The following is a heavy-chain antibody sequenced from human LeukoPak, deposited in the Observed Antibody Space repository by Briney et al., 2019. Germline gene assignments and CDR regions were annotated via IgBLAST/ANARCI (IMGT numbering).Heavy chain of an antibody. V-gene: IGHV4-59*08. Sequence: PSETLSLTCTVSGGAISSYYWSWIRQPPGKGLEWIGSIHYSGSTHYNPSLKSRVTISVDTSKNQFSLRLSSVTAADTAVYYCARLTYGSGSYYDYWGQGTLVTVSS. D-gene: IGHD3-10*01. CDR3: ARLTYGSGSYYDY. J-gene: IGHJ4*02. CDR2: IHYSGST. CDR1: GGAISSYY.